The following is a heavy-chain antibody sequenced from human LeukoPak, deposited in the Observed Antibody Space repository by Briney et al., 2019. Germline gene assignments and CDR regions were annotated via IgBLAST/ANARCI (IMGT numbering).Heavy chain of an antibody. CDR2: TNPNSGGT. CDR3: AREQRITIFGVVDY. V-gene: IGHV1-2*02. D-gene: IGHD3-3*01. J-gene: IGHJ4*02. Sequence: ASVKDSCKASGYTFTGYYMHWVRQAPGQGLEWMGWTNPNSGGTNYAQKFQGRVTMTRDTSISTAYMELSRLRSDDTAVYYCAREQRITIFGVVDYWGQGTLVTVSS. CDR1: GYTFTGYY.